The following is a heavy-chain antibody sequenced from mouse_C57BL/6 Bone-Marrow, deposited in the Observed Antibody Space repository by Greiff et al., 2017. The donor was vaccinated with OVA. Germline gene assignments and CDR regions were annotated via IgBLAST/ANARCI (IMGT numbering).Heavy chain of an antibody. CDR3: ARGGYSNPYVDY. CDR2: IYPRSGNT. V-gene: IGHV1-81*01. D-gene: IGHD2-5*01. J-gene: IGHJ2*01. CDR1: GYTFTSYG. Sequence: QVQLKQSGAELARPGASVKLSCKASGYTFTSYGISWVKQRTGQGLEWIGEIYPRSGNTYYNEKFKGKATLTADKSSSTAYMELRSLTSEDSAVDFCARGGYSNPYVDYWGQGTTLTVSS.